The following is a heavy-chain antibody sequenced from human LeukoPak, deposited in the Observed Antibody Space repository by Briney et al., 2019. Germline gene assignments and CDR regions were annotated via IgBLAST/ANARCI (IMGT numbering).Heavy chain of an antibody. Sequence: GASVKVSCKASGYTFTSYAMNWVRQAPGQGLEWMGIINPSGGSTSYAQKFQGRVTMTRDTSTSTVYMELSSLRSEDTAVYYCAREGIAARIDYWGQGTLVTVSS. CDR3: AREGIAARIDY. J-gene: IGHJ4*02. D-gene: IGHD6-6*01. V-gene: IGHV1-46*01. CDR2: INPSGGST. CDR1: GYTFTSYA.